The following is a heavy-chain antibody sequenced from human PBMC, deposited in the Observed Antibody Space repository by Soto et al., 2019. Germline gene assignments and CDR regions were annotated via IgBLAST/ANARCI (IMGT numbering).Heavy chain of an antibody. Sequence: EVQLVESGGGLVQPGGSLRLSCAASGFTFSSYNMNWVRQAPGKALDGISDISLSSSTIFYADSVKCRFTISRDNAKNPLYLQMNSLRAEDTAVYYCARDSRTYYYYTDVWGNGTTVTVSS. CDR1: GFTFSSYN. CDR3: ARDSRTYYYYTDV. J-gene: IGHJ6*03. V-gene: IGHV3-48*01. CDR2: ISLSSSTI.